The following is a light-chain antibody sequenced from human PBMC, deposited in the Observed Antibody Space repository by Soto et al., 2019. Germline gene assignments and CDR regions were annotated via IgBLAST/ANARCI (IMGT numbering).Light chain of an antibody. J-gene: IGKJ5*01. CDR3: QQRSNWLRGIT. Sequence: IMLTQSPATLSLTPGERATLSCRASQSVSSYLAWYQQKPGQAPRLLIYDASNRATGIPARFSGSGSGTDFTLTISSLEPEDFAVYYCQQRSNWLRGITFGQGTLLAIK. V-gene: IGKV3-11*01. CDR1: QSVSSY. CDR2: DAS.